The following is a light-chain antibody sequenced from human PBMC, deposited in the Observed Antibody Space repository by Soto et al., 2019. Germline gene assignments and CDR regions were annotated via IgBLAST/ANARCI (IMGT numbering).Light chain of an antibody. CDR1: QSVSSN. CDR2: GAS. V-gene: IGKV3-15*01. J-gene: IGKJ1*01. Sequence: EIAMTQSPATLSVSPGERAPLSCRASQSVSSNLAWYQQKPGQAPRLLIYGASTRATGIPARFSGSGSGTEFTLTIRSLQSEDFAVYYCQHYNNWPPWTFGQGTKVDIK. CDR3: QHYNNWPPWT.